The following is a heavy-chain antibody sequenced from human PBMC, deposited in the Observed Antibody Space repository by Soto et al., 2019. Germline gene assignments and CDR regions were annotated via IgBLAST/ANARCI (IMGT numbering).Heavy chain of an antibody. J-gene: IGHJ5*02. Sequence: QVQLQQWGAGLLKPSETLSLTCAVYGGSFSGYYWSWIRQPPGKGLEWIGEINHSGSTNYNPSLKSRVTISVDTSKNQFSLKLSSVTAADTAVYYCARVQVAGTGWFDPWGQGTLVTVSS. CDR3: ARVQVAGTGWFDP. CDR2: INHSGST. D-gene: IGHD6-19*01. CDR1: GGSFSGYY. V-gene: IGHV4-34*01.